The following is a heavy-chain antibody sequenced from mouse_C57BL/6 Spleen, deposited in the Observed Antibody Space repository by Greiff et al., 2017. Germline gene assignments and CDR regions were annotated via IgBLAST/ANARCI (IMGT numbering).Heavy chain of an antibody. CDR3: ASRNYYGSSEGYFDY. J-gene: IGHJ2*01. CDR1: GYAFSSYW. CDR2: IYPGDGDT. V-gene: IGHV1-80*01. Sequence: QVQLQQSGAELVKPGASVKISCKASGYAFSSYWMNWVKQRPGKGLEWIGQIYPGDGDTNYNGKFKGKATLTADKSSSTAYMQLSSLTSEDSAVYFCASRNYYGSSEGYFDYWGKGTTLTVSS. D-gene: IGHD1-1*01.